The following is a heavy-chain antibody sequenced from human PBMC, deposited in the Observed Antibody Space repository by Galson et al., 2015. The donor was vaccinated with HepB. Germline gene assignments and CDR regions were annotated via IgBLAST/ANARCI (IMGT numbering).Heavy chain of an antibody. CDR1: GYSFTSYW. D-gene: IGHD5-24*01. Sequence: QSGAEVKKPGESLKISCKGSGYSFTSYWIGWVRQMPGKGLEWMGIIYPGDSDTRYSPSFQGQVTISADKSISTAYLQWSSLKASDTAMYYCARQGHGYKVSRLRDPFDYWGQGTLVTVSS. CDR2: IYPGDSDT. CDR3: ARQGHGYKVSRLRDPFDY. V-gene: IGHV5-51*01. J-gene: IGHJ4*02.